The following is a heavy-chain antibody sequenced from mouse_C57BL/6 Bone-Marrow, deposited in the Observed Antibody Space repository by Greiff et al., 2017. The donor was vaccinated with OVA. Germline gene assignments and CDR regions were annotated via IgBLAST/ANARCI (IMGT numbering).Heavy chain of an antibody. Sequence: QVQLQQPGAELVMPGASVKLSCKASGYTFTSYWMHWVKQRPGPGLEWIGEIDPSDSYTNYNQKFKGKSTLTVDKSSSTAYMQLSSLTSEDSAVYYCAKGRDGYPAWFAYWGQGTLVTVSA. CDR2: IDPSDSYT. D-gene: IGHD2-3*01. CDR1: GYTFTSYW. V-gene: IGHV1-69*01. J-gene: IGHJ3*01. CDR3: AKGRDGYPAWFAY.